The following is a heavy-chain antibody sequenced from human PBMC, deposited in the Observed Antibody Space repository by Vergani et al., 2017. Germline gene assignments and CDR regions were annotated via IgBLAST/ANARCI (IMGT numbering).Heavy chain of an antibody. CDR3: ARDFRVGATILDS. CDR1: GFTFSSYG. CDR2: IWYDGSNK. D-gene: IGHD3-10*01. J-gene: IGHJ4*02. Sequence: QVHLVESGGGVVQPGRSLTLSCSASGFTFSSYGMHWVRQAPGKGLEWVACIWYDGSNKRYVESVKGRFTIYRDNSKNTVYLQMNSLRADDTAVYYCARDFRVGATILDSWGQGSLVTVTS. V-gene: IGHV3-33*01.